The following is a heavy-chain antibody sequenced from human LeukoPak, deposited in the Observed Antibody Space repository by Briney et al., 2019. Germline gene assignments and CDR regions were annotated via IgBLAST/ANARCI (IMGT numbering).Heavy chain of an antibody. CDR2: IYPGDSDT. V-gene: IGHV5-51*01. CDR3: VRFSDY. Sequence: GESLKISCKASGYSFSNWWIGWVRQTPGKGLEWMGIIYPGDSDTTYSPSFQGQVTISADKSITTAYLQWGSLKASDTAMYYCVRFSDYWGQGTLVTVSS. CDR1: GYSFSNWW. J-gene: IGHJ4*02.